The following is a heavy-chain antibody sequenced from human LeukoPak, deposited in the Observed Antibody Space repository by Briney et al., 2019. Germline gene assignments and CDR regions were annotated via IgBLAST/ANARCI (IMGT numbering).Heavy chain of an antibody. CDR1: GFTFSSYS. V-gene: IGHV3-21*01. Sequence: GGSLRLSXAASGFTFSSYSMNWVRQAPGKGLEWVSSISSSSSYIYYADSVKGRFTISRDNAKNSLYLQMNSLRAEDTAVYYCARESYYYDSSGYYYSFDYWGQETLVTVSS. D-gene: IGHD3-22*01. CDR2: ISSSSSYI. J-gene: IGHJ4*02. CDR3: ARESYYYDSSGYYYSFDY.